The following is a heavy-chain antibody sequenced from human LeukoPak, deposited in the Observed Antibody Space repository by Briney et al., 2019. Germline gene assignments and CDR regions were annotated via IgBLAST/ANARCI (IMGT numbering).Heavy chain of an antibody. CDR3: ARSSMGAYYDSSGYYYFDY. CDR2: IIPILGIA. V-gene: IGHV1-69*02. Sequence: SVKVSCKASGGTFSSYTISWVRQAPGQGLERMGRIIPILGIANYAQKFQGRVTITADKSTSTAYMELSSLRSEDTAVYYCARSSMGAYYDSSGYYYFDYWGQGTLVTVSS. J-gene: IGHJ4*02. CDR1: GGTFSSYT. D-gene: IGHD3-22*01.